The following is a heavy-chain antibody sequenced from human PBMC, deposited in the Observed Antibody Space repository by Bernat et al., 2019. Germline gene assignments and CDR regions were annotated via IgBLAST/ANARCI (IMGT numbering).Heavy chain of an antibody. D-gene: IGHD6-13*01. Sequence: QLQLQESGPGLVKPSETLSLTCTVSGGSISSSSYYWGWIRQPPGKGLEWIGSIYYSGSTYYNPSPKSRVTISVDTSKNQFSLKLGSVTAADTALYYCARIANWIRSSWYPDYWGQGTLVTVSS. CDR2: IYYSGST. CDR1: GGSISSSSYY. CDR3: ARIANWIRSSWYPDY. J-gene: IGHJ4*02. V-gene: IGHV4-39*01.